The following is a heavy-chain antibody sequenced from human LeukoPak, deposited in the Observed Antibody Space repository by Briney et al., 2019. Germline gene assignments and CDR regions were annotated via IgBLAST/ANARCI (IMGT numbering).Heavy chain of an antibody. V-gene: IGHV4-59*08. CDR1: GDSISSYY. J-gene: IGHJ6*02. D-gene: IGHD5-12*01. Sequence: PSETLSLTCTVSGDSISSYYWSWIRQPPGRGLEWIGYVYDSGSTNYNPSLKSRVTMSVDTSKNQFSLKLSSVTAADTAVYYCARRVATRSPYYYGMDVWGQGTTVTVSS. CDR2: VYDSGST. CDR3: ARRVATRSPYYYGMDV.